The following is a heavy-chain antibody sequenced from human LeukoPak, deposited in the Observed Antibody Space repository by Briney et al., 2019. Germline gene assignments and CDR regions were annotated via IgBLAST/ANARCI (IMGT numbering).Heavy chain of an antibody. CDR1: GFTFTSYS. J-gene: IGHJ4*02. Sequence: PGGSPRLSCAASGFTFTSYSMNWVRQAPGKGLEWVSTISGGGGSTYYADSVKGRFTISRDNSKNTLYLQVNGLRAEDTAVYYCAKGGKWDVTPFDYWGQGTLVTVSS. D-gene: IGHD1-26*01. CDR2: ISGGGGST. CDR3: AKGGKWDVTPFDY. V-gene: IGHV3-23*01.